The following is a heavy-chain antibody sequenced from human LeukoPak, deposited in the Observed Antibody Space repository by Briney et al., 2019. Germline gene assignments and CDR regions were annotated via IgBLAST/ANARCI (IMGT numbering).Heavy chain of an antibody. CDR1: GFTFSDYY. CDR2: ISTSGSTI. Sequence: GGSLRLSCAASGFTFSDYYMSWIRQAPGKGLEWVSYISTSGSTINYADSVKGRFTISRDNAKNSLHLQMSSLRAEDTAVYYCVRVIITQTEFDYWGQGALVTVSS. CDR3: VRVIITQTEFDY. V-gene: IGHV3-11*04. D-gene: IGHD1-14*01. J-gene: IGHJ4*02.